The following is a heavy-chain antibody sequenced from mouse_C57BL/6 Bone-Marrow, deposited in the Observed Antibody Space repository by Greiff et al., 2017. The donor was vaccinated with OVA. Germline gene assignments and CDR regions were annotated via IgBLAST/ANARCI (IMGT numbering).Heavy chain of an antibody. J-gene: IGHJ2*01. V-gene: IGHV1-81*01. CDR1: GYTFTSYG. D-gene: IGHD2-10*02. CDR3: AREGYGNYGY. CDR2: IYPRSGNT. Sequence: VHLVESGAELARPGASVKLSCKASGYTFTSYGISWVKQRTGQGLEWIGEIYPRSGNTYYNEKFKGKATLTADKSSSTAYMELRSLTSEDSAVYFCAREGYGNYGYWGQGTTLTVSS.